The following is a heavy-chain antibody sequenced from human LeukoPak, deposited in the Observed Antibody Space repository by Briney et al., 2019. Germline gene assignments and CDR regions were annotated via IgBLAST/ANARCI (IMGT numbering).Heavy chain of an antibody. CDR3: ARGFNWGSYRNFDY. D-gene: IGHD3-16*02. V-gene: IGHV4-59*01. CDR1: GGSISSYY. J-gene: IGHJ4*02. CDR2: IYYSGST. Sequence: PSETLSLTCTVSGGSISSYYWSWIRQPPGKGLEWIGYIYYSGSTNYNPSPKSRVTISVDTSKNQFSLKLSSVTAADTAVYYCARGFNWGSYRNFDYWGQGTLVTVSS.